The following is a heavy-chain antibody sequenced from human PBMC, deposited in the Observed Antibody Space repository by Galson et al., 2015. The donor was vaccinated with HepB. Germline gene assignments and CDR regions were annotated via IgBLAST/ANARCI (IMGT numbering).Heavy chain of an antibody. CDR2: ISYDGSNK. D-gene: IGHD6-13*01. V-gene: IGHV3-30-3*01. CDR3: AREQQLDNYAFDI. CDR1: GFTFSSYA. Sequence: SLRLSCAASGFTFSSYAMHWVRQAPGKGLEWVAVISYDGSNKYYADSVKGRFTISRDNSKNTLYLQMNSLRAEDTAVYYCAREQQLDNYAFDIWGQGTMVTVSS. J-gene: IGHJ3*02.